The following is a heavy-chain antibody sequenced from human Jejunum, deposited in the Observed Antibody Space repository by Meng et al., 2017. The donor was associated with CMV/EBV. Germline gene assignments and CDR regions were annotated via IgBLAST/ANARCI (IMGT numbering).Heavy chain of an antibody. CDR3: ARRGGSYYVDY. CDR1: GFTFSDHY. Sequence: CAASGFTFSDHYMDWVRQAPGKGLEWVRRIRSKANSYTTEYAASVKGRFAISRDDSKKSLYLQVNSLKTEDTAVYYCARRGGSYYVDYWGQGTLVTVSS. V-gene: IGHV3-72*01. D-gene: IGHD1-26*01. J-gene: IGHJ4*02. CDR2: IRSKANSYTT.